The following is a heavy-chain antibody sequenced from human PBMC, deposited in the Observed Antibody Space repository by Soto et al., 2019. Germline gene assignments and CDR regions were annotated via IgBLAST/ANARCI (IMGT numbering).Heavy chain of an antibody. D-gene: IGHD3-22*01. J-gene: IGHJ4*02. V-gene: IGHV3-23*01. CDR1: GFTFSSYA. CDR3: AKGSSNYYYYFDY. Sequence: EVQLLESGGGLVQPGGSLRLSCAASGFTFSSYAMSWVRQAPGKGLEWVSTISGSGSSTCYADSVKGRFTISRDNSKNTLYLQMNSLRAEDTAVYYCAKGSSNYYYYFDYWGQGTLVTVSS. CDR2: ISGSGSST.